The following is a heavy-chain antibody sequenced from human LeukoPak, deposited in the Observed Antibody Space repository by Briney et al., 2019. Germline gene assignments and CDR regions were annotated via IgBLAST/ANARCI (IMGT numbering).Heavy chain of an antibody. V-gene: IGHV3-43D*03. CDR2: ISWDGGST. J-gene: IGHJ6*02. Sequence: GGSLRLSCAASGFTFDDYAMHWVRQAPGKGLEWVSLISWDGGSTYYADSVKGRFTISRDNSKNSLYLQMNSLRAEDTALYYCAKDNLPRDGYNYDYYGMDVWGQGATVTVSS. D-gene: IGHD5-24*01. CDR1: GFTFDDYA. CDR3: AKDNLPRDGYNYDYYGMDV.